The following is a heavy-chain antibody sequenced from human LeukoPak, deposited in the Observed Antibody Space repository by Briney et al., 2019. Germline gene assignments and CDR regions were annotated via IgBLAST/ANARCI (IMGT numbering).Heavy chain of an antibody. J-gene: IGHJ3*01. Sequence: GGSLRLSCAASGFTFSSYWMSWVRQAPGKGLEWVANIKQDGSEKYYVDSVKGRFTISRDDSKNTLYLQMNGLRVEDTALYYCAKDPNGDFVGGFEVWGQGTMVTVSS. CDR3: AKDPNGDFVGGFEV. D-gene: IGHD4-17*01. CDR2: IKQDGSEK. CDR1: GFTFSSYW. V-gene: IGHV3-7*03.